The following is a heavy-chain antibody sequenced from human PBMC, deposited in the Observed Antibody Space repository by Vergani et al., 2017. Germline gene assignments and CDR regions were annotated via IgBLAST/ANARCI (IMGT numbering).Heavy chain of an antibody. CDR3: ATKSCGTPGCQIGYFRE. V-gene: IGHV3-30*03. CDR1: GFTFSSYG. D-gene: IGHD1-1*01. J-gene: IGHJ1*01. Sequence: QVQLVESGGGVVQPGRSLRLSCAASGFTFSSYGMHWVRQAPGKGLEWVAVISYDGTLKYYADSVKGRFTISRDNSKSTLYLQMNSLRTEDTAVYYCATKSCGTPGCQIGYFREWGQGTLVTVSS. CDR2: ISYDGTLK.